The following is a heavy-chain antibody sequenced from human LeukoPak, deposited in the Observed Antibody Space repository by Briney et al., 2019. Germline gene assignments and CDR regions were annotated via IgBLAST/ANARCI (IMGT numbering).Heavy chain of an antibody. CDR2: VKQDGSEK. CDR3: ARDYSASGSLDS. V-gene: IGHV3-7*04. Sequence: GGSLRLSCAASGFTFNSHWMNWVRQAPGKGLEWVGNVKQDGSEKYYGDSVKGRFTISRDNAKNSLYLQMNSLRVGDTAVYYCARDYSASGSLDSWGQGTLVTVSS. CDR1: GFTFNSHW. J-gene: IGHJ4*02. D-gene: IGHD3-10*01.